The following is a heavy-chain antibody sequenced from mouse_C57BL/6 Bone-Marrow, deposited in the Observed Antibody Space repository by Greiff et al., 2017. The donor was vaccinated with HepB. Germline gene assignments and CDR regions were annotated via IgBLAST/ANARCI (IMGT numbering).Heavy chain of an antibody. CDR2: IDPETGGT. D-gene: IGHD2-4*01. J-gene: IGHJ2*01. CDR1: GYTFTDYE. Sequence: VQVVESGAELVRPGASVTLSCKASGYTFTDYELHWVKQTPVHGLEWIGAIDPETGGTAYNQKFKGKAILTADKSSSTAYMELRSLTSEDSAVYYCTRKEYDYDDYFDYWGQGTTLTVSS. CDR3: TRKEYDYDDYFDY. V-gene: IGHV1-15*01.